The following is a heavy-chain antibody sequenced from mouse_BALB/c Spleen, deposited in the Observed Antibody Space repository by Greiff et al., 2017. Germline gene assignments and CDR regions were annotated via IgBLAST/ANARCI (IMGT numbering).Heavy chain of an antibody. CDR3: ARWVTTVVARYFDV. V-gene: IGHV1-12*01. D-gene: IGHD1-1*01. J-gene: IGHJ1*01. Sequence: QVQLQQPGAELVKPGASVKMSCKASGYTFTSYNMHWVKQTPGQGLEWIGAIYPGNGDTSYNQKFKGKATLTADKSSSTAYMQLSSLTSEDSAVYYCARWVTTVVARYFDVWGAGTTVTVSS. CDR2: IYPGNGDT. CDR1: GYTFTSYN.